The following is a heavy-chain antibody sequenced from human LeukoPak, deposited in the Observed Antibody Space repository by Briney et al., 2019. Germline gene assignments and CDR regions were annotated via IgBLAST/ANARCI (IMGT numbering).Heavy chain of an antibody. Sequence: GESLKISCKASGYSFTSYWIGWVRQMPGKGLEWMGMIYPGDSDTRYSPSFQGQVTLSPDKSLSTAYLQWSTLKASDTAMYYCARLYSGYDSYFDYWGQGTLDTVSS. CDR1: GYSFTSYW. J-gene: IGHJ4*02. V-gene: IGHV5-51*01. CDR2: IYPGDSDT. CDR3: ARLYSGYDSYFDY. D-gene: IGHD5-12*01.